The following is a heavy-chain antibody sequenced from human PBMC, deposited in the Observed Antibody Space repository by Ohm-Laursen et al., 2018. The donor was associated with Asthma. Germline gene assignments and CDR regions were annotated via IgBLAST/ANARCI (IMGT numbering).Heavy chain of an antibody. CDR3: AREWGGMDV. V-gene: IGHV3-48*01. CDR1: GFTFSSYG. D-gene: IGHD1-26*01. J-gene: IGHJ6*02. CDR2: ISSDSVTI. Sequence: GSLRLSCAASGFTFSSYGMNWVRQAPGKGLEWVSYISSDSVTIYYADSVKGRFTISRDNAKHSLYLQMTSLRAEDTAVYYCAREWGGMDVWGLGATVTVSS.